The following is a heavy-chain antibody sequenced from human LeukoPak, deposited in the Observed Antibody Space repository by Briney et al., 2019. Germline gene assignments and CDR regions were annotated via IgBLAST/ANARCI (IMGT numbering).Heavy chain of an antibody. CDR3: ARYGGDYSAQGMDV. D-gene: IGHD4-17*01. V-gene: IGHV3-21*01. J-gene: IGHJ6*02. CDR1: GFTFSSYS. Sequence: GGSLRLSCAASGFTFSSYSMTWVRQAPGKGLEWVSSISSSSSYIYYADSVKGRFTISRDNAKNSLYLQMNSLRAEDTAVYYCARYGGDYSAQGMDVWGQGTTVTVSS. CDR2: ISSSSSYI.